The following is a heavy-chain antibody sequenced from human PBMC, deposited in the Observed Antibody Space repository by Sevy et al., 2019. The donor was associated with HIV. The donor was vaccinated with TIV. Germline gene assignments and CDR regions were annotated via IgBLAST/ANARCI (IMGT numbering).Heavy chain of an antibody. Sequence: GGSLRLSCAASGFTFSSYGMHWVRQAPGKGLEWVAVIWYDGSNKYYADSVKGRFTISRDNSKNTLYLQMNSLRAEDTAVYYCASGPPVWQWLGHDAFDIWGQGTMVTVSS. CDR3: ASGPPVWQWLGHDAFDI. CDR2: IWYDGSNK. CDR1: GFTFSSYG. D-gene: IGHD6-19*01. J-gene: IGHJ3*02. V-gene: IGHV3-33*08.